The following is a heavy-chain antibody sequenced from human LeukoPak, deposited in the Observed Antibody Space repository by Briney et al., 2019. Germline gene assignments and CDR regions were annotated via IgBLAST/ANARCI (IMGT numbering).Heavy chain of an antibody. CDR1: GFTFSSYA. Sequence: PGGSLRLSCAASGFTFSSYAMHWVRQAPGKGLEWVAVISYDGSNKCYADSVKGRFTISRDNSKNTLYLQMNSLRAEDTAVYYCARGDSGYFDYWGQGTLVTVSS. J-gene: IGHJ4*02. CDR2: ISYDGSNK. D-gene: IGHD1-26*01. CDR3: ARGDSGYFDY. V-gene: IGHV3-30-3*01.